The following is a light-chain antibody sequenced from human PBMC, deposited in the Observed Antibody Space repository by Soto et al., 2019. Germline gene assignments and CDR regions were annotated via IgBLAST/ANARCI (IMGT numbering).Light chain of an antibody. CDR1: QSVSTS. CDR2: DAS. J-gene: IGKJ5*01. V-gene: IGKV3-11*01. Sequence: EIVLTQSPATLSLSPGESATLSCWASQSVSTSLAWYQQKSGQARRLLIYDASNRATGIPARFSRSGSGTAFTLTISSLEPEDFAVYYCQQRGRWPLTFGQRTRLEIK. CDR3: QQRGRWPLT.